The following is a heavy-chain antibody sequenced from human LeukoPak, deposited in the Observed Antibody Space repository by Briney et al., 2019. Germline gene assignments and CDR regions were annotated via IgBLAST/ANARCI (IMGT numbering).Heavy chain of an antibody. J-gene: IGHJ4*02. CDR1: GFTFSSYG. V-gene: IGHV3-30*02. CDR3: AKGDKPGY. CDR2: IRYDESNK. D-gene: IGHD1-14*01. Sequence: PGGSLRLSCVTSGFTFSSYGMHWVRQAPGKGLEWVAFIRYDESNKYYADSVKGRFTISRDNSKNTLYLQMNSLRAEDTAVYYCAKGDKPGYWGQGTLVTVPS.